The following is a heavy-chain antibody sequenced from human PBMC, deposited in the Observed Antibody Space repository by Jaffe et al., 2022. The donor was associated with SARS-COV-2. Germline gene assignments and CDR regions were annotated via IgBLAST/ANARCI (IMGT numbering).Heavy chain of an antibody. D-gene: IGHD1-26*01. CDR2: ISYDGSNK. CDR3: ARDALVGATTLDY. Sequence: QVQLVESGGGVVQPGRSLRLSCAASGFTFSSYAMHWVRQAPGKGLEWVAVISYDGSNKYYADSVKGRFTISRDNSKNTLYLQMNSLRAEDTAVYYCARDALVGATTLDYWGQGTLVTVSS. CDR1: GFTFSSYA. V-gene: IGHV3-30-3*01. J-gene: IGHJ4*02.